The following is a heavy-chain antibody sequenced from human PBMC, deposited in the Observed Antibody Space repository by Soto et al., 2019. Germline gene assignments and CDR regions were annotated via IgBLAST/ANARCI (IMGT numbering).Heavy chain of an antibody. Sequence: QVHLQESGPRLVKTSESLSLTCIVSGDSFSTYYWSWIRQPAGKGLEWIGRIYASGSTNYNRSLKSRVTMSVDTSKNQFSLKMISVTAADTAMYYCARSAIPRGGWFRPWGQGILVTVSS. D-gene: IGHD2-21*01. CDR3: ARSAIPRGGWFRP. V-gene: IGHV4-4*07. J-gene: IGHJ5*02. CDR2: IYASGST. CDR1: GDSFSTYY.